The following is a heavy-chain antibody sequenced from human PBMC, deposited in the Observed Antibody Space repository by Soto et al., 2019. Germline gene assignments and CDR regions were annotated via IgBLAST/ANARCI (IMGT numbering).Heavy chain of an antibody. CDR1: GDSIGSSTNY. Sequence: SETLSLTCSVSGDSIGSSTNYWGWIRQPPGKGLEWIGTIYRSGNTYYNPTLKSRVAISVDMSKNQFSLRLNSVTAADTAVYYCARHEWLQLWLVTEYWGQGALVTV. D-gene: IGHD5-18*01. V-gene: IGHV4-39*01. J-gene: IGHJ4*02. CDR2: IYRSGNT. CDR3: ARHEWLQLWLVTEY.